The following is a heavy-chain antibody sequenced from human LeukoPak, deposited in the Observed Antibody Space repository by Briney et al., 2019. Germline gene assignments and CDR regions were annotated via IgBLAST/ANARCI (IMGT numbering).Heavy chain of an antibody. Sequence: PSETLSLTCTVSGGSISSYYWSWIRQPPGKGLEWIGYIYYSGSTNYNPSLKSRVTISVDTSKNQFSLKLSSVTAADTAVYYCAREIRDCSSTSCYSYLDYWDQGTLVTVSS. CDR3: AREIRDCSSTSCYSYLDY. CDR1: GGSISSYY. D-gene: IGHD2-2*01. CDR2: IYYSGST. J-gene: IGHJ4*02. V-gene: IGHV4-59*12.